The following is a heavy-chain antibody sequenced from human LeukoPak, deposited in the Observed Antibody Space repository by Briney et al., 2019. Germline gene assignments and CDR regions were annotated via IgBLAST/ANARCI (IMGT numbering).Heavy chain of an antibody. Sequence: GGSLRLSCSVSGFTFSTYVMHWVRQAPGKGLEYVSAISSNGDNTYYADSVKGRYTISRDNSKNTLYLQMSSLRADDTAVYYCVRGTGYWGQGTLVTVSS. CDR1: GFTFSTYV. CDR3: VRGTGY. CDR2: ISSNGDNT. J-gene: IGHJ4*02. V-gene: IGHV3-64D*06.